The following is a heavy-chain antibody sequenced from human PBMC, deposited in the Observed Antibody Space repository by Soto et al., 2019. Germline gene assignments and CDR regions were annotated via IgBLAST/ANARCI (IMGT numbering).Heavy chain of an antibody. CDR2: INHGGTT. V-gene: IGHV4-34*01. Sequence: PSETLSLTCAVYGGSFSGYYWSWIRQPPGKGLEWIGEINHGGTTNYNPSLKSRVTLSVDTSKNQFSLKLSSVTAADTAVYYCARGVYCSSTSCYWGMDVWGQGTTVTSP. D-gene: IGHD2-2*01. J-gene: IGHJ6*02. CDR3: ARGVYCSSTSCYWGMDV. CDR1: GGSFSGYY.